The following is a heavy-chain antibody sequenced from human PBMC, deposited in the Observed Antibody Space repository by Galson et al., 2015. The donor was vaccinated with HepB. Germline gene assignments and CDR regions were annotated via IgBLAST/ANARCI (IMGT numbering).Heavy chain of an antibody. D-gene: IGHD3-22*01. CDR3: ARMYDTSGPMLY. J-gene: IGHJ4*02. CDR2: MYNSGDT. Sequence: SLRLSGAASGFPVGGNYMTWVRQAPGKGLEWVSIMYNSGDTYYTDSVKGRFTISRDISKNTVYLQMSSLRAEDTALYYCARMYDTSGPMLYWGQGTLVTVSS. V-gene: IGHV3-53*01. CDR1: GFPVGGNY.